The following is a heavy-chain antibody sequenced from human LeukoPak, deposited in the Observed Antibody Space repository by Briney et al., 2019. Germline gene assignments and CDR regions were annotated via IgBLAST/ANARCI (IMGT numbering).Heavy chain of an antibody. J-gene: IGHJ4*02. CDR2: INHSGST. CDR1: GGSVSGYY. Sequence: PSETLSLTCAVYGGSVSGYYWSWIRQPPGKGLEWIGEINHSGSTNYNPSLKSRVTISVDTSKNQFSLKLSSVTAADTAVYYCARAPDYLLDYWGQGTLVTVSS. V-gene: IGHV4-34*01. D-gene: IGHD4/OR15-4a*01. CDR3: ARAPDYLLDY.